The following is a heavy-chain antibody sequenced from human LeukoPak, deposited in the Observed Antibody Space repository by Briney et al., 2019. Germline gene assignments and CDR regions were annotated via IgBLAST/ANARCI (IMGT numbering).Heavy chain of an antibody. D-gene: IGHD6-6*01. CDR1: GYIFINYG. Sequence: ASVKVSCKASGYIFINYGISWVRQAPGQGLEWMGWISDNNGNTNYAQKFQGRVTMTTDTSTRTVYMELRSLRSDDTAVYYCARDRDYSSSTQDFDSWGQESLVTVSS. J-gene: IGHJ4*02. CDR3: ARDRDYSSSTQDFDS. V-gene: IGHV1-18*01. CDR2: ISDNNGNT.